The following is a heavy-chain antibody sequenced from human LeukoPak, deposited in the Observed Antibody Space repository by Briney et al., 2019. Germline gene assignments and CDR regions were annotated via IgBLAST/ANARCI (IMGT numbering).Heavy chain of an antibody. CDR3: ARDGHLSGWNYYFDY. J-gene: IGHJ4*02. CDR2: ISSSGSTI. V-gene: IGHV3-48*03. D-gene: IGHD1-7*01. CDR1: GFPLSSYE. Sequence: PGGSLRLSCAPSGFPLSSYEMNWVRQAPGKGLEGVSYISSSGSTIYYAASVKGRFTISRDNAKNSLYLQMNSLRAEDTAVYYCARDGHLSGWNYYFDYWGQGTLVTVSS.